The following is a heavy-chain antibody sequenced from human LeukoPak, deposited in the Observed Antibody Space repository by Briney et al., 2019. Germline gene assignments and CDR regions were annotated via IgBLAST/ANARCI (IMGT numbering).Heavy chain of an antibody. CDR3: ARSFYGDYLVGLHY. Sequence: SGPALVKPTQTLTLYCTFTGFSLSTSGMCVSWIRQPPGKTLEWLARIDWDDDKYYSTSLKTRLTISKDTSKNQVVLTMTNMDPVDTATYYCARSFYGDYLVGLHYWGQGTLVTVSS. V-gene: IGHV2-70*11. D-gene: IGHD4-17*01. J-gene: IGHJ4*02. CDR1: GFSLSTSGMC. CDR2: IDWDDDK.